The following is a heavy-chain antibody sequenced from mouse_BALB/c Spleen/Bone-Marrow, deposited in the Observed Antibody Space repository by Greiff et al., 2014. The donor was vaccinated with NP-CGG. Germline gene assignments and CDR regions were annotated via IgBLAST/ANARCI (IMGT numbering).Heavy chain of an antibody. D-gene: IGHD2-2*01. CDR1: GFSLTTYG. V-gene: IGHV2-9*02. CDR2: IWAGGGT. CDR3: AGDREYGYYYVMDY. J-gene: IGHJ4*01. Sequence: VQLQQSGPGLVAPSQSLSITCTVSGFSLTTYGVHWVRQTPGKGLEWLGVIWAGGGTNYNSALMSRLSISKDNSKSQVFLKMNSLRIDDRAMYYCAGDREYGYYYVMDYWGQGTSITVSS.